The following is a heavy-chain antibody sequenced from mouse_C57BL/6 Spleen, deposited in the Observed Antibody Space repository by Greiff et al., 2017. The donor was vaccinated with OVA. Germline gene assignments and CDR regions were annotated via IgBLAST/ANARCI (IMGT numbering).Heavy chain of an antibody. Sequence: QVQLQQSGAELARPGASVKTSCKASGYTFTSYTMHWVKQRPGQGLEWIGYINPSSGYTKYNQKFKDKATLTADKSSSTAYMQLSRLTSEDSAVYYCVPPLGTGYAMDYWGQGTSVTVSS. J-gene: IGHJ4*01. CDR1: GYTFTSYT. V-gene: IGHV1-4*01. CDR2: INPSSGYT. CDR3: VPPLGTGYAMDY.